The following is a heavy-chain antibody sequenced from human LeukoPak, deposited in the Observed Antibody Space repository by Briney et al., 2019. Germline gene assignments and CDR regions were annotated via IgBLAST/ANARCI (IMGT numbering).Heavy chain of an antibody. CDR3: ARKKRGYSGYDLGAFDI. CDR1: GFTFSSYE. D-gene: IGHD5-12*01. J-gene: IGHJ3*02. CDR2: ISSSRSTI. Sequence: PGGSLSLSCAASGFTFSSYEMNWVAQAPGRGLVGVSYISSSRSTIYYADSVKGRFTISRDNAKNPLYLQMNSLRAEDTAVYYCARKKRGYSGYDLGAFDIWGQGTMVTVSS. V-gene: IGHV3-48*03.